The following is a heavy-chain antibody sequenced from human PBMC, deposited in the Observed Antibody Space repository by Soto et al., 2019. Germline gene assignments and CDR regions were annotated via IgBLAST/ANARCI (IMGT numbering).Heavy chain of an antibody. V-gene: IGHV4-59*01. D-gene: IGHD3-10*01. CDR3: AREVRFAPYNWFDP. Sequence: QVQLQESGPGLVKPSETLSLTCTVSGGSISSYYWCWIRQPPGKGLEWIGYIYYSGSTNYNPSLKSRVTISVDTSKNQFSLKLSSVTAADTAVYYCAREVRFAPYNWFDPWGQGTLVTVSS. CDR2: IYYSGST. J-gene: IGHJ5*02. CDR1: GGSISSYY.